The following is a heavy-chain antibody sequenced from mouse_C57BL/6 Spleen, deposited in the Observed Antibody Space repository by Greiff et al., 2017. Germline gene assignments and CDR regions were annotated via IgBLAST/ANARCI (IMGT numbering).Heavy chain of an antibody. Sequence: QVQLQQPGAELVKPGASVKLSCKASGYTFTSYWMHWVKQRPGRGLEWIGRIDPNSGGTKYNEKFKSKATLPVDTPSSTAYMQLSSLTSEDPAVYDCARRRGAYGINFDYWGQGTTLTVSS. V-gene: IGHV1-72*01. CDR1: GYTFTSYW. D-gene: IGHD2-1*01. CDR3: ARRRGAYGINFDY. J-gene: IGHJ2*01. CDR2: IDPNSGGT.